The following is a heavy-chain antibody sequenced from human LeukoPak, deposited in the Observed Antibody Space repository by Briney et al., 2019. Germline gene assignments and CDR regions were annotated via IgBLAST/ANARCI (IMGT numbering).Heavy chain of an antibody. CDR1: GFIFRSYA. CDR3: AMARSSSWYYFGS. V-gene: IGHV3-23*01. CDR2: ISGNGGST. J-gene: IGHJ4*02. Sequence: GGSLRLSCAASGFIFRSYAMSWVRQAPGKGLEWVSVISGNGGSTHYADSVRGRFTISRDNSKNTLFLQMHSLRAGDTAIYGCAMARSSSWYYFGSWGQGTLVTVSS. D-gene: IGHD6-13*01.